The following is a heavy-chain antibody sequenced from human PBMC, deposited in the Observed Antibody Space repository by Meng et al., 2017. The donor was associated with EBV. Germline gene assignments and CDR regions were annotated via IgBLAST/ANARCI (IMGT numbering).Heavy chain of an antibody. D-gene: IGHD1-1*01. Sequence: QVLLVQSGSEWNRPGASVKVSCKASGYTFRNYAIHWMRQVPGQGLEWMGWINTYSGKATFAQGFTGRFVFSLDTPVTTAHLQISGLKTEDSAVYYCARGVEENGSHYPFDSWGQGTLVTVSS. CDR3: ARGVEENGSHYPFDS. V-gene: IGHV7-4-1*02. CDR1: GYTFRNYA. CDR2: INTYSGKA. J-gene: IGHJ4*02.